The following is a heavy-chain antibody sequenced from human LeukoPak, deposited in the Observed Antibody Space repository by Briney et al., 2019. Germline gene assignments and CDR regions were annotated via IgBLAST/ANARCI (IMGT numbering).Heavy chain of an antibody. V-gene: IGHV4-59*01. CDR1: SGSITGYY. CDR3: AREQYLAYDVFGF. Sequence: SETLSLTCTVSSGSITGYYWSWIRQPPGRGLEWTGYVHFSGTTSFNPSLKSRVTISVDTSKDQFSLRLSSMTAADTAVYYCAREQYLAYDVFGFWGQGTMVTVSP. CDR2: VHFSGTT. D-gene: IGHD4-11*01. J-gene: IGHJ3*01.